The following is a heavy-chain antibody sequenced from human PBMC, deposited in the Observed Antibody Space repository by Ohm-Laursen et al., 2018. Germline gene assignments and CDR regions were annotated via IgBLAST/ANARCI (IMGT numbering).Heavy chain of an antibody. V-gene: IGHV1-69*04. Sequence: GASVKVSCKASGGTFTRYAFSWVRQAPGQGLEWIGRFIPVLETANYAQHLQDRVTLTADKSTGAAFMELSGLRSEDTAVYYCATLPVPASGDYYKYDLDVWGQGTTVTVSS. CDR1: GGTFTRYA. CDR2: FIPVLETA. D-gene: IGHD3-3*01. J-gene: IGHJ6*02. CDR3: ATLPVPASGDYYKYDLDV.